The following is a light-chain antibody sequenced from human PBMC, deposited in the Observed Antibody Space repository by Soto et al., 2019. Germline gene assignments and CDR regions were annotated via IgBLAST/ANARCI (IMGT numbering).Light chain of an antibody. Sequence: DIQMTQSPSTLSASVGDRATSTCRASQSVSGWLAWYQQTPGEATKLLIYETSSLESGAPSRFGGSGSGKDLPLTISSLPHDDFAIYYCQQYNSYSWTFGQGTKVDIK. CDR3: QQYNSYSWT. CDR1: QSVSGW. V-gene: IGKV1-5*03. CDR2: ETS. J-gene: IGKJ1*01.